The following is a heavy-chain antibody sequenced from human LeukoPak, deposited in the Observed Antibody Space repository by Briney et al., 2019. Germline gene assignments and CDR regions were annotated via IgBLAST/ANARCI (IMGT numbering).Heavy chain of an antibody. CDR3: ARHVTTVVGATEAFDI. V-gene: IGHV4-39*01. CDR2: IYYSGST. CDR1: GGSISSSSYY. J-gene: IGHJ3*02. D-gene: IGHD1-26*01. Sequence: NPSETLSLTCTVSGGSISSSSYYWGWIRQPPGKGLEWIGGIYYSGSTYYNPSLKSRVTISVDTSKNQFSLKLSSVTAADTAVYYCARHVTTVVGATEAFDIWGQGTMVTVSS.